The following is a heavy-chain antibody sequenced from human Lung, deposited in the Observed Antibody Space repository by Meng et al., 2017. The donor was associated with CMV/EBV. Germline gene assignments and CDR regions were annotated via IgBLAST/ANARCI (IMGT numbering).Heavy chain of an antibody. Sequence: GEXXKISCAASGFTFSSYWMSWVRQAPGKGLEWVANIKQDGSEIYFVDSVKGRFTISRDNAKNSLYLQMNSLRAEDTAVYYCARGEWQQLVEYFFDYRGQGXLVTVSS. CDR2: IKQDGSEI. V-gene: IGHV3-7*01. CDR1: GFTFSSYW. CDR3: ARGEWQQLVEYFFDY. D-gene: IGHD6-13*01. J-gene: IGHJ4*02.